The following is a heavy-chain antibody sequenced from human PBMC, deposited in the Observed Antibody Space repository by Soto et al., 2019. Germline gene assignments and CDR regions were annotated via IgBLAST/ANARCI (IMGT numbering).Heavy chain of an antibody. V-gene: IGHV3-74*01. CDR1: EFTFSKYW. Sequence: GGSLRLSXVASEFTFSKYWMHWVRQAPGKGLVWVSRINMDGTKTAYADSVKGRFTVSRDNANNTLYLQMNSLGVEDTAVYYCARDYYYDSRSSSVNWFDPWGQGTLVTVSS. CDR2: INMDGTKT. CDR3: ARDYYYDSRSSSVNWFDP. D-gene: IGHD3-22*01. J-gene: IGHJ5*02.